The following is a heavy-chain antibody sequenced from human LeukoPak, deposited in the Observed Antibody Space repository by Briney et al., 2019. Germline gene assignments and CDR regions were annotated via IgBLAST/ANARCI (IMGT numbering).Heavy chain of an antibody. D-gene: IGHD5-18*01. J-gene: IGHJ4*02. CDR1: GFTFSSYS. V-gene: IGHV3-21*01. CDR2: ISSSSSYI. CDR3: ARPASKGGYSYGPAFDY. Sequence: GGSLRLSCAASGFTFSSYSMNWVRQAPGKGLEWVSSISSSSSYIYYADSVKGRFTISRDNAKNSLYLQMNSLRAEDTAVYYCARPASKGGYSYGPAFDYWGQGTLVTVSS.